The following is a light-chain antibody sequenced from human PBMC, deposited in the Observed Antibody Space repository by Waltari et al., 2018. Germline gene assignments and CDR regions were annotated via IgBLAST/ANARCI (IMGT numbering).Light chain of an antibody. Sequence: DIQSTQPPTFLTPSVGDRVTITGRASQGISSFVAWYQQKPGKAPKLLIYAASTLQSGVPSRCSVSASGTEFTLTSSCLHTEDLATYDGQQLNTYPLTFGGGTKVKLK. CDR3: QQLNTYPLT. CDR2: AAS. CDR1: QGISSF. J-gene: IGKJ4*01. V-gene: IGKV1-9*01.